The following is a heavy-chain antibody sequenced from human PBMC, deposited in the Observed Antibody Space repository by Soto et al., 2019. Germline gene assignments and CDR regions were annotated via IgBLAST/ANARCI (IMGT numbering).Heavy chain of an antibody. CDR1: GGSISSYY. J-gene: IGHJ4*02. D-gene: IGHD7-27*01. CDR3: AAENRLGGDFDY. Sequence: SETLSLTCTVSGGSISSYYWSWIRQPPGKGLEWIGYIYYSGSTNYNPSLKSRVTISVDTSKNQFSLKLSSVTAADTAVYYCAAENRLGGDFDYWGQGTLVTVSS. CDR2: IYYSGST. V-gene: IGHV4-59*01.